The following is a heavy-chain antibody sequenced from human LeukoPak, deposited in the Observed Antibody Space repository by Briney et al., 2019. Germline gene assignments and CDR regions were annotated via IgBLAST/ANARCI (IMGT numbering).Heavy chain of an antibody. Sequence: GGSLRLSCAASGFTFSSYWMHWVRQAPGKGLVWVSGINSDGSSTSYADSVKGRFTISRDNAKNTLYLQMNSLRAEDTAVYYCARVRPYDILTGYYTSHFDYWGQGTLVTVSS. V-gene: IGHV3-74*01. J-gene: IGHJ4*02. D-gene: IGHD3-9*01. CDR3: ARVRPYDILTGYYTSHFDY. CDR2: INSDGSST. CDR1: GFTFSSYW.